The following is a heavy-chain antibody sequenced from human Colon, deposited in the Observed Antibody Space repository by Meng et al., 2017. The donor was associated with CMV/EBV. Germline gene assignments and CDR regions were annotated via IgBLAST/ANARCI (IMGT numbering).Heavy chain of an antibody. CDR2: INPNSGGT. V-gene: IGHV1-2*02. J-gene: IGHJ6*02. Sequence: ASVKVSCKASGYTFTGYYMHWVRQAPGQGLEWMGWINPNSGGTNYAQKFQGRVTMTRDTSISTVYMELSRLRSDDTAVYYCARTLARSWGSTSATINSGVGNYYGMDVWGQGTTVTVSS. D-gene: IGHD2-2*01. CDR3: ARTLARSWGSTSATINSGVGNYYGMDV. CDR1: GYTFTGYY.